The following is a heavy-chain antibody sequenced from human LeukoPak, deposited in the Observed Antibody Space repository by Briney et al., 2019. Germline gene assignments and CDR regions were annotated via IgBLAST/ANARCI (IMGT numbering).Heavy chain of an antibody. V-gene: IGHV3-7*01. CDR1: GFTFSSYW. CDR3: AKYCGGDCYGMDV. Sequence: GGSLRLSCAASGFTFSSYWMSWVCQAPGKGLEWVANIKQDGSEKDYVDSVKGRFTISRDNAKNSLYLQMNSLRAEDTAVYYCAKYCGGDCYGMDVWGQGTTVTVSS. J-gene: IGHJ6*02. CDR2: IKQDGSEK. D-gene: IGHD2-21*01.